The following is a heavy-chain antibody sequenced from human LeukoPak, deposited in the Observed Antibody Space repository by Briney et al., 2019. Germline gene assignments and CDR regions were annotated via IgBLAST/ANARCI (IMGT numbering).Heavy chain of an antibody. J-gene: IGHJ4*02. D-gene: IGHD6-19*01. CDR2: ISYDGSNK. CDR1: GFTFSSYA. V-gene: IGHV3-30*04. Sequence: QPGRSLRLSCAASGFTFSSYAMHWVRQAPGKRLEWVAVISYDGSNKYYADSVKGRFTISRDNSKNTLYLQMNSLRAEDTAVYYCASSGWPDYWGQGTLVTVSS. CDR3: ASSGWPDY.